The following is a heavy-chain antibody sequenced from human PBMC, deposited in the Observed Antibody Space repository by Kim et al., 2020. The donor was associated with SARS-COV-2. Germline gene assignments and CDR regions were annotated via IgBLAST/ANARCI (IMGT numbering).Heavy chain of an antibody. CDR3: AKNPDDFWTGYNIYFDH. J-gene: IGHJ4*02. CDR1: GFTFKKIA. D-gene: IGHD3-3*01. Sequence: GGSLRLSCATSGFTFKKIAMSWVRQAPGKGLEWVSAIGGSDDTTFYADSVKGRFTISRDTSKSTLYLEMSSLRADDTALYYCAKNPDDFWTGYNIYFDHWGQGTLGTVSS. CDR2: IGGSDDTT. V-gene: IGHV3-23*01.